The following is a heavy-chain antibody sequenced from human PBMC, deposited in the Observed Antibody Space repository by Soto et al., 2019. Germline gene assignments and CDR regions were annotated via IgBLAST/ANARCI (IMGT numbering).Heavy chain of an antibody. CDR1: GGSISSGGYY. J-gene: IGHJ5*02. Sequence: SETLSLTCTVSGGSISSGGYYWSWIRQHPGKGLEWIGYMYYGGRTNYNPSLKSRVTISVDTSKMQVSLKLSSVTAADTAVYFCARGTPSPLIVRSSRGNWFDPWGQGTLVTVSS. V-gene: IGHV4-61*08. CDR3: ARGTPSPLIVRSSRGNWFDP. D-gene: IGHD2-15*01. CDR2: MYYGGRT.